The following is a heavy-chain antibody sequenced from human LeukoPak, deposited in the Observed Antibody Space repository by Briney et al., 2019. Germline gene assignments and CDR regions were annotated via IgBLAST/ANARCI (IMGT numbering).Heavy chain of an antibody. D-gene: IGHD3-16*01. CDR3: ARGLTAFGAVAGDY. CDR1: GFTFSTYW. J-gene: IGHJ4*02. CDR2: IKNDGSGT. Sequence: GGSLRLSCAASGFTFSTYWMHWVRQAPGKGLVWVSRIKNDGSGTTYADSVKGRFTISRDNAKSTLYLQMNSLRAEDTAVYYCARGLTAFGAVAGDYWGQGTLVTVSS. V-gene: IGHV3-74*01.